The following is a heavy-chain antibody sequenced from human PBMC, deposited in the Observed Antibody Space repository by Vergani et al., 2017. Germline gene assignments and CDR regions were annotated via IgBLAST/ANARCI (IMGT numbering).Heavy chain of an antibody. CDR1: GYTFTSYG. CDR3: ARARGAATPMINY. D-gene: IGHD2-15*01. Sequence: QVQLVQSGAEVKKPGASVKVSCKASGYTFTSYGISWVRQAPGQGLEWMGWINPNSGGTNYAQKFQGRVTMTRDTSISTAYMELSRLRSDDTAVYYCARARGAATPMINYWGQGTLVTVSS. CDR2: INPNSGGT. J-gene: IGHJ4*02. V-gene: IGHV1-2*02.